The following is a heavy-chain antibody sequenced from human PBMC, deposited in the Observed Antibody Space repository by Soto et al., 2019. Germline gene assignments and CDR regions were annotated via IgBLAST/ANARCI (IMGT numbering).Heavy chain of an antibody. D-gene: IGHD2-21*02. CDR3: AAEALCGADCYFFES. CDR1: GFNLTNYE. V-gene: IGHV3-48*03. J-gene: IGHJ4*02. Sequence: VKLLETGGGSVQPGGSLRLACAVSGFNLTNYEMNWVRQVPGKGLEWISKIRGSSNNIYYADSVKGRFTISRDNANHLLSLQMNSLRAEDTAFSYCAAEALCGADCYFFESWGQGTPVTVSS. CDR2: IRGSSNNI.